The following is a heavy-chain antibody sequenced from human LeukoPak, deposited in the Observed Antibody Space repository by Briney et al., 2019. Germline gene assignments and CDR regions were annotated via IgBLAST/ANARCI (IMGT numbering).Heavy chain of an antibody. Sequence: AASVKVSCKASGYTFTGYYMHWVRQAPGQGLEWMGRINPNSGGTDYAQKFQGRVTMTRDTSISTAYMELSRLRSDDTAFYYCASYSYGSGNTFDYWGQGTLVAVSS. CDR2: INPNSGGT. D-gene: IGHD3-10*01. J-gene: IGHJ4*02. CDR1: GYTFTGYY. V-gene: IGHV1-2*06. CDR3: ASYSYGSGNTFDY.